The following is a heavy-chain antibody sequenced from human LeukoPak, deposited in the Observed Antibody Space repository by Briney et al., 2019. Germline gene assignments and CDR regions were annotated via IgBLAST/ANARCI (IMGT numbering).Heavy chain of an antibody. CDR1: GYTFTGYY. CDR2: INPNSGGT. D-gene: IGHD3-22*01. Sequence: ASVTVSCKASGYTFTGYYMYWVRQAPGQGLEWMGWINPNSGGTNYAQKFQGRVTMTRDTSISAAYMELSRLRSDDTAVYYCAREVYDSSGPIDWGRGTLVTVSS. V-gene: IGHV1-2*02. J-gene: IGHJ4*02. CDR3: AREVYDSSGPID.